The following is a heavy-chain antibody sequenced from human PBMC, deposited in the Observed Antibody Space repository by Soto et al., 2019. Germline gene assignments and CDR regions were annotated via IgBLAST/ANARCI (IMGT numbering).Heavy chain of an antibody. D-gene: IGHD6-6*01. V-gene: IGHV3-30-3*01. CDR1: GFIFSDYA. Sequence: SLRLSCVASGFIFSDYAMHWARQAPGKGLEWVALISPAGTNQYYADSAKGRFTISRDNSKNTLYLQMNSLRPEDTGLYYCARENSRISPRLFQHWGHGTLVTVPS. CDR3: ARENSRISPRLFQH. J-gene: IGHJ1*01. CDR2: ISPAGTNQ.